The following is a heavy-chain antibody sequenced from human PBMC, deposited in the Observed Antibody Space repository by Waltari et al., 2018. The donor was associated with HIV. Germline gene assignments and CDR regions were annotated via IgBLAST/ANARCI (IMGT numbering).Heavy chain of an antibody. CDR2: IYYSGSS. V-gene: IGHV4-30-4*08. D-gene: IGHD3-10*01. CDR1: GHSLNSGDYY. J-gene: IGHJ4*02. CDR3: ARSDGSRSFCVDF. Sequence: QVQLQESGPGLVKPSQTLSRTSSVSGHSLNSGDYYWTWIRQSPGKGLEWLGYIYYSGSSYYNPSLRSRVTISVDRSRNQFSLKLTSVTAADTAVYYCARSDGSRSFCVDFWGLGTLVTVSS.